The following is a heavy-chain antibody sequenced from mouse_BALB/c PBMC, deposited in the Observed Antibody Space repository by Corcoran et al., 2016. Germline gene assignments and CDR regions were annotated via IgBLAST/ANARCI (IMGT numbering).Heavy chain of an antibody. Sequence: QIQLVQSGPELKKPGETVKISCKASGYTFTNYGMNWVKQAPGKGLKWMGWINTYTGEPTYADDFKGRFAFSLETSASTAYLQINNLKNEDMATYFCARRNYYYGSSYCYAMDYWGQGTSVTVSS. D-gene: IGHD1-1*01. J-gene: IGHJ4*01. CDR1: GYTFTNYG. V-gene: IGHV9-1*02. CDR3: ARRNYYYGSSYCYAMDY. CDR2: INTYTGEP.